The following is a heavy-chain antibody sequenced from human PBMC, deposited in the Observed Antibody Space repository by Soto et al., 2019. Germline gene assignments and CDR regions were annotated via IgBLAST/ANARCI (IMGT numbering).Heavy chain of an antibody. CDR1: GDSISSYY. Sequence: SETLSLTCRVSGDSISSYYWSWIRQPPGKGLECIGYIYYSGTSKYNPSLQSRVTMSVDTSTNQFSLKLTSVTAADTAVYYCARRNYDSSGYHFDYWGQGTLVTVSS. J-gene: IGHJ4*02. CDR3: ARRNYDSSGYHFDY. V-gene: IGHV4-59*01. D-gene: IGHD3-22*01. CDR2: IYYSGTS.